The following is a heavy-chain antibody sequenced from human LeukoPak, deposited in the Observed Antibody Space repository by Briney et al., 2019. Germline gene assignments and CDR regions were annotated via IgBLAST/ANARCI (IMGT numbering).Heavy chain of an antibody. CDR1: GITLSNYG. V-gene: IGHV3-23*01. Sequence: PGGSLRLSCAVSGITLSNYGMSWVRQVPGKGLEWVAGISDRGGISNYADSVKGRFTISRDISKNTLYLQMNSLRAEDTAVYFCAKRGVVIRVILVGFHKEASYFDSWSQGALVTVSS. D-gene: IGHD3-22*01. J-gene: IGHJ4*02. CDR2: ISDRGGIS. CDR3: AKRGVVIRVILVGFHKEASYFDS.